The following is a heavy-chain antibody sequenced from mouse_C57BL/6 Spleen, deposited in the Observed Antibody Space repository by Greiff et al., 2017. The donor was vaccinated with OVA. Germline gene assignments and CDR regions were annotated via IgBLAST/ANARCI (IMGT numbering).Heavy chain of an antibody. CDR1: GYTFTDYN. CDR3: ARRHYGSRWFAY. CDR2: INPNNGGT. D-gene: IGHD1-1*01. Sequence: VQLQQSGPELVKPGASVKIPCKASGYTFTDYNMDWVKQSHGKSLEWIGDINPNNGGTIYNQKFKGKATLTVDKSSSTAYMEFRSLTSEDTAVYYCARRHYGSRWFAYWGQGTLVTVSA. J-gene: IGHJ3*01. V-gene: IGHV1-18*01.